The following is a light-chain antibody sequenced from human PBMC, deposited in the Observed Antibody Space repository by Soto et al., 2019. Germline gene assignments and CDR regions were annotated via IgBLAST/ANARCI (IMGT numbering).Light chain of an antibody. CDR1: QGIASF. V-gene: IGKV1-9*01. Sequence: DIQLTQSPSFLAASVGDRVTITCRASQGIASFLAWYQQKPGKAPKLLIYSATTLQTGVSSRFSGSRSGPEFTLTISSLQPEDFATYYCQPLNSYPYTFAQGTKPEIK. CDR3: QPLNSYPYT. CDR2: SAT. J-gene: IGKJ2*01.